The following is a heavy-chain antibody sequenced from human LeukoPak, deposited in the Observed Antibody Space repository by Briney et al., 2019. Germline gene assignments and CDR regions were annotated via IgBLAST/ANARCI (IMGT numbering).Heavy chain of an antibody. CDR3: ARRVDCSSTSCHEGWFDP. CDR2: IYYSGST. V-gene: IGHV4-59*01. J-gene: IGHJ5*02. D-gene: IGHD2-2*01. CDR1: GGSISSYY. Sequence: PSETLSLTCTVSGGSISSYYWSWIRQPPGKGLEWIGYIYYSGSTNYNPSLKSRVTISVDTSKNQFSLKLSSVTAADTAVYYCARRVDCSSTSCHEGWFDPWGQGTLVTVSS.